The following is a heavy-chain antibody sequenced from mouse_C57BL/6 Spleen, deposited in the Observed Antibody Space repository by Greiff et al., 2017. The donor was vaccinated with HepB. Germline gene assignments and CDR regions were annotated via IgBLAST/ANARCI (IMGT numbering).Heavy chain of an antibody. CDR1: GFNIKDDY. CDR3: TTLYYGSSFDY. D-gene: IGHD1-1*01. V-gene: IGHV14-4*01. Sequence: VQLQQSGAELVRPGALVKLSCTASGFNIKDDYMHWVKQRPEQGLEWIGWIDPENGDTEYASKFQGKATITADTSSNTAYLQLSSLTSEDTAVYYCTTLYYGSSFDYWGQGTTLTVSS. J-gene: IGHJ2*01. CDR2: IDPENGDT.